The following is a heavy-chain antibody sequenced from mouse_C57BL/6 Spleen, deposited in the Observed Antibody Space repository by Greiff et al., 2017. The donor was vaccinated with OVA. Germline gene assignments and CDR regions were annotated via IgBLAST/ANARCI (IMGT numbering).Heavy chain of an antibody. CDR1: GYSITSGYY. D-gene: IGHD2-1*01. J-gene: IGHJ4*01. Sequence: DVHLVESGPGLVKPSQSLSLTCSVTGYSITSGYYWNWIRQFPGNKLEWMGYISYDGSNNYNPSLKNRISITRDTSKNQFFLKLNSVTTEDTDTYYCARGGNVYAMDDWGQGTSVTVSS. CDR2: ISYDGSN. CDR3: ARGGNVYAMDD. V-gene: IGHV3-6*01.